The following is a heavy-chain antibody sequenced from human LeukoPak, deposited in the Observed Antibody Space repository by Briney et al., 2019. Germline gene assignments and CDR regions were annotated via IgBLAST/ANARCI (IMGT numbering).Heavy chain of an antibody. V-gene: IGHV3-23*01. Sequence: PGGSLRLSCAASGFTISSYYMAWVRQAPGRGLEWVSTISGNSDSTYYADSVKGRFTIFRDNSKNTLYLQMNSLRAEDTAVYYCAKWVTAFDYWGQGTLVTVSS. J-gene: IGHJ4*02. CDR2: ISGNSDST. CDR3: AKWVTAFDY. CDR1: GFTISSYY. D-gene: IGHD2-21*02.